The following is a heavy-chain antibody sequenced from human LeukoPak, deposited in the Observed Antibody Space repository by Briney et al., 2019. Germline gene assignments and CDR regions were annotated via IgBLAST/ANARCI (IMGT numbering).Heavy chain of an antibody. D-gene: IGHD3-10*01. V-gene: IGHV3-23*01. CDR1: GFTFSSYA. CDR3: AKDGSGGIGGWFDP. J-gene: IGHJ5*02. Sequence: GGSLRLSCAASGFTFSSYAMSWVRQAPGKGLEWVSAISGSGGSTYYADSVKGRFTTCRDNSKNTLYLQMNSLRAEDTAVYYCAKDGSGGIGGWFDPWGQGTLVTVSS. CDR2: ISGSGGST.